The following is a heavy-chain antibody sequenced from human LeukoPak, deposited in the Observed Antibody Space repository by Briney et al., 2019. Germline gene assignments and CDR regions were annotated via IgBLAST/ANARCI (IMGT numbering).Heavy chain of an antibody. J-gene: IGHJ6*02. D-gene: IGHD2-15*01. CDR1: GGSIISGDYY. Sequence: SETLSLTCTVSGGSIISGDYYGSWIRQPPGKGLEWIGYIYYSGSTYYNPSLKSRVTISVDTSKNQFSLKLSSVTAADTAVYYCARNLLGYCSGGSCYSNGMDVWGQGTTVTVSS. CDR2: IYYSGST. V-gene: IGHV4-30-4*01. CDR3: ARNLLGYCSGGSCYSNGMDV.